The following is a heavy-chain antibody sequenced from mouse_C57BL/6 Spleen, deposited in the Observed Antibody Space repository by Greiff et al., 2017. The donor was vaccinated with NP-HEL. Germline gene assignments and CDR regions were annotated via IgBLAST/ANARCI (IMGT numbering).Heavy chain of an antibody. V-gene: IGHV5-4*01. CDR3: ARDRGYYDYDSFAY. CDR1: GFTFSSYA. Sequence: EVQVVESGGGLVKPGGSLKLSCAASGFTFSSYAMSWVRQTPEKRLEWVATISDGGSYTYYPDNVKGRFTISRDNAKNNLYLQMSHLKSDDTAMYYCARDRGYYDYDSFAYWGQGTLVTVSA. CDR2: ISDGGSYT. J-gene: IGHJ3*01. D-gene: IGHD2-4*01.